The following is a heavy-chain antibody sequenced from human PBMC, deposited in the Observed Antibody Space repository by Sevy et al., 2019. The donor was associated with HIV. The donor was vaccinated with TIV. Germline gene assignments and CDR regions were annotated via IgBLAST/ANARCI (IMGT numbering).Heavy chain of an antibody. CDR2: FDPEDGET. CDR1: GYSLSELY. J-gene: IGHJ4*02. V-gene: IGHV1-24*01. Sequence: ASVKVSCKVSGYSLSELYMHWVRQAPGKGLEWMGRFDPEDGETIYAQKFKGRVTMTVDTSANTVNMELSSLRSEDTAVYHCGTGLPGEYPECGNIRCFTDYFAYWGQGALVTVSS. D-gene: IGHD2-15*01. CDR3: GTGLPGEYPECGNIRCFTDYFAY.